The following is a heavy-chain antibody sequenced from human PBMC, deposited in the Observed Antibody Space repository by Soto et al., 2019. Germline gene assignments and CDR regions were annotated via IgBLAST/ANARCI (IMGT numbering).Heavy chain of an antibody. CDR2: ISAYNGNT. D-gene: IGHD3-22*01. J-gene: IGHJ3*02. Sequence: ASVKVSCKASGYTFTSYGISWVRQAPGQGLEWMGWISAYNGNTNYAQKLQGRVTMTTDTSTSTAYMELRSLRSDDTAVYYCARDQSTFIVVVINGLDDFDIRGQGTMVTV. V-gene: IGHV1-18*01. CDR1: GYTFTSYG. CDR3: ARDQSTFIVVVINGLDDFDI.